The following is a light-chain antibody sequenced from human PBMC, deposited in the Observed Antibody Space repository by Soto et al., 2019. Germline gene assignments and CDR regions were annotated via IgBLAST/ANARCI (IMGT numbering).Light chain of an antibody. CDR2: AAS. V-gene: IGKV3-15*01. Sequence: EIVRTQSPATLSVSPGERATLSCRASQSISSNLAWYQQKPGQAPRLLIYAASTRATGIPARFSGSGSGTDFTLTISSLQSEDSAVYYCQQYINWLRTFGQGTKVEIK. CDR1: QSISSN. J-gene: IGKJ1*01. CDR3: QQYINWLRT.